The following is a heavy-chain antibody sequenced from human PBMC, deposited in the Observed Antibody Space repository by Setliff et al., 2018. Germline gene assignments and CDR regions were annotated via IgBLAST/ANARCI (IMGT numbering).Heavy chain of an antibody. CDR1: GLSISTNRYY. V-gene: IGHV4-39*07. D-gene: IGHD4-17*01. Sequence: SETLSLTCTVSGLSISTNRYYWGWLRQPPGRGLELIGLMHSDGATYSNPSLQSRVTLSLDASRSQFSLALTSVAAADTAMYYCARLTTVVTREYYYYYMDVWGKGTTVTVSS. CDR3: ARLTTVVTREYYYYYMDV. CDR2: MHSDGAT. J-gene: IGHJ6*03.